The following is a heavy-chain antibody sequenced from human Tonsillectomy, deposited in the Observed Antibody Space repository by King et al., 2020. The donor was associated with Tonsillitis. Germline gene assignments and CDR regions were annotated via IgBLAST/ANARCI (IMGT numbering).Heavy chain of an antibody. CDR3: ARPPYCSSTSCYRAFDI. D-gene: IGHD2-2*02. Sequence: VQLQQCGAGLLKPSETLSLTCAVYGGSLSGYYWSWIRQPPGKGLEWIGEINHIGSTNYNPSLKNRVTISIYTSKNQFSLKLSSVTAADTAVYYCARPPYCSSTSCYRAFDIWGQGTMVTVSS. CDR1: GGSLSGYY. V-gene: IGHV4-34*01. J-gene: IGHJ3*02. CDR2: INHIGST.